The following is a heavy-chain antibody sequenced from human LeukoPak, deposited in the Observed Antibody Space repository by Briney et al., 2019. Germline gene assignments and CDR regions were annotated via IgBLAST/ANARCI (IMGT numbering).Heavy chain of an antibody. CDR1: GFTFSDYA. J-gene: IGHJ6*02. CDR2: ISASGIAT. V-gene: IGHV3-23*01. Sequence: GGSLRLSCAASGFTFSDYALSWVRQAPGMGPECVSAISASGIATYYAESVKGRFSISRDNSRSSLYLQMNSLRADDTAVYYCAKSSLPESYYYYGMDVRGQGTTVTVSS. CDR3: AKSSLPESYYYYGMDV.